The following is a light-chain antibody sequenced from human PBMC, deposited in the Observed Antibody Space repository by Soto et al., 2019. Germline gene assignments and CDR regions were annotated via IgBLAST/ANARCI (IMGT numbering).Light chain of an antibody. Sequence: DIQMTQSPSTLSASVEDRVTITYRASQSISSWLAWYQQKPGKANKLLIYKASILERGVPSRFSGSGSGTEFTLTISSLQPDDFATYYCQQYNSFPWTLGQGTKVEIK. CDR3: QQYNSFPWT. J-gene: IGKJ1*01. CDR2: KAS. V-gene: IGKV1-5*03. CDR1: QSISSW.